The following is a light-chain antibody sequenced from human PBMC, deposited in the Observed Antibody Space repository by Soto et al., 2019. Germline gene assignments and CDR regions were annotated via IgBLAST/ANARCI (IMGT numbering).Light chain of an antibody. J-gene: IGKJ4*01. CDR2: KAS. CDR1: QSISTW. V-gene: IGKV1-5*03. Sequence: DIQMTQSPSTLSASLGDSVTITCRGSQSISTWLAWYQQKPGKAPKLLVYKASSLESGVPSRFSGSGSGTEFTLTISSLQPDDIATYYCQHYDTHPLTFGGGTKVDIK. CDR3: QHYDTHPLT.